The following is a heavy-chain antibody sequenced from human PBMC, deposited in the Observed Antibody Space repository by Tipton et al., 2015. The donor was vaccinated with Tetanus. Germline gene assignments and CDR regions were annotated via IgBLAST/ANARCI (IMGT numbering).Heavy chain of an antibody. V-gene: IGHV4-61*01. Sequence: TLSLTCTVSGGSVSSGSYYWSWVRQPPGKGLEWIGYIYYSGSTNYNPSLKSRVTISVDTSKNQFSLKLSSVTAADTAVYYCARDGAADADIGFDPWGQGTLVPVSS. CDR3: ARDGAADADIGFDP. CDR2: IYYSGST. J-gene: IGHJ5*02. CDR1: GGSVSSGSYY. D-gene: IGHD6-13*01.